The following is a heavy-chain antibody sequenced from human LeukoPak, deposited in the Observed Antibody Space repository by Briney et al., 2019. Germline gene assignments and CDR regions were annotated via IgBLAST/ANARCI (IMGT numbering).Heavy chain of an antibody. Sequence: PGGSLRLSCAASGFTFSSYALSWVRQAPGKGLEWVSGITSSGSSSYYADSVKGRFTISRDNSENTLHLQMNSLRAEDTAVHYCARGNRLMPTYVAIDIWGQGTMVTVSS. V-gene: IGHV3-23*01. CDR2: ITSSGSSS. CDR3: ARGNRLMPTYVAIDI. J-gene: IGHJ3*02. D-gene: IGHD1-14*01. CDR1: GFTFSSYA.